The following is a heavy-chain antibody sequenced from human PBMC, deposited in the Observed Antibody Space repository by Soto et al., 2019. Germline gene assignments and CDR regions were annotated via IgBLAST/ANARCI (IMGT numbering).Heavy chain of an antibody. V-gene: IGHV4-31*03. CDR3: ARDVGGPFDH. Sequence: QVQLQESGPGLVKPSQTLSLTCTVSGDSISSGGYYWSWVRQHPGKGLEWIGYIYYSGSTYYNPSLEGRVTISVDTSKNQFSLKLSSVTAADTAMYYCARDVGGPFDHWGQGTLVTVSS. J-gene: IGHJ4*02. D-gene: IGHD2-15*01. CDR1: GDSISSGGYY. CDR2: IYYSGST.